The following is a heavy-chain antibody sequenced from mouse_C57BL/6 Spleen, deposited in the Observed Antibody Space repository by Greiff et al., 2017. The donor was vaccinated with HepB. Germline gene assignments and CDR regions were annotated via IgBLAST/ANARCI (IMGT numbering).Heavy chain of an antibody. CDR2: ISYDGSN. J-gene: IGHJ3*01. CDR3: ARGRGSGYPFAY. Sequence: EVKLQESGPGLVKPSQSLSLTCSVTGYSITSGYYWNWIRQFPGNKLEWMGYISYDGSNNYNPSLKNRISITRDTSKNQFFLKLNSVTTEDTATYYCARGRGSGYPFAYWGQGTLVTVSA. D-gene: IGHD3-2*02. CDR1: GYSITSGYY. V-gene: IGHV3-6*01.